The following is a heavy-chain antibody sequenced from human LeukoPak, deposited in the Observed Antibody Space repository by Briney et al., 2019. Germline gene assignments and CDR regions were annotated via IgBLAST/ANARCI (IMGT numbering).Heavy chain of an antibody. J-gene: IGHJ4*02. CDR2: IYYSGST. Sequence: SETLSLTCAVYGGSFSGYYWSWIRQPPGKGLEWIGYIYYSGSTNYNPSLKSRVTISVDTSKNQFSLKLSSVTAADTAVYYCARERPLDTVVSQDFWGQGTLVIVSS. D-gene: IGHD4-23*01. CDR3: ARERPLDTVVSQDF. CDR1: GGSFSGYY. V-gene: IGHV4-59*01.